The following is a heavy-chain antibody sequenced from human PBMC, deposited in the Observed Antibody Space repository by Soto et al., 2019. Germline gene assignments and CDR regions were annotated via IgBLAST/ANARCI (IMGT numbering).Heavy chain of an antibody. D-gene: IGHD3-10*01. V-gene: IGHV4-34*01. CDR2: TDHSGST. Sequence: SETLSLTCGVHGGSISGYYWSWIRQSPGKGLEWIGETDHSGSTNYNPSLRSRVTMSVDTSKNQFSLKLSSVTAADTAVYYRARELDFYDSGTYYKSADWFGPWGQGTLVTVSS. CDR3: ARELDFYDSGTYYKSADWFGP. CDR1: GGSISGYY. J-gene: IGHJ5*02.